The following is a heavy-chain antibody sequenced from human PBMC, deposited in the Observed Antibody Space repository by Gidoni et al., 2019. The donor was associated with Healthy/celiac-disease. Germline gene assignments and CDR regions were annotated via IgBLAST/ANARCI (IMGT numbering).Heavy chain of an antibody. CDR2: LIPIFDTP. CDR3: ASGGYSYVSPGRFDY. V-gene: IGHV1-69*01. J-gene: IGHJ4*02. D-gene: IGHD5-18*01. Sequence: QVQLVQSGAEVKKPGSSVKVSCKASGGTFSSYAINWVRQAPGQGLEWMGGLIPIFDTPNYAQKFQGRVTIAADESTSTAYMELSSLRSGDTAVYYCASGGYSYVSPGRFDYWGQGTLVTVSS. CDR1: GGTFSSYA.